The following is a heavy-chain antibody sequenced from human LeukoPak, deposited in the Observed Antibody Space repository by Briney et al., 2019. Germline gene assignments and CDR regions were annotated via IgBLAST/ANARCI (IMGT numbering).Heavy chain of an antibody. V-gene: IGHV1-2*02. CDR3: ARLQCSSTSCYAEFDH. CDR1: GYTFTGYY. Sequence: ASVKVSRKASGYTFTGYYIHWVRQAPGQGLEWMGWINPNGGGTNYAQKFQGRVTMTKDTSITTAYMELNRLRSDDTAVYYCARLQCSSTSCYAEFDHWGQGTLVIVSS. J-gene: IGHJ4*02. D-gene: IGHD2-2*01. CDR2: INPNGGGT.